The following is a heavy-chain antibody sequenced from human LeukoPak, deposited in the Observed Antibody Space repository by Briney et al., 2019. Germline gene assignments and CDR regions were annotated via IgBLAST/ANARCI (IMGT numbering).Heavy chain of an antibody. D-gene: IGHD2-15*01. CDR3: ARVSGSGGGSTRSGVDY. CDR2: IYHSGST. CDR1: GFTFSSYS. Sequence: TRGSLRLSCAASGFTFSSYSMTWGRQAPGKGLEWIGEIYHSGSTNYNPSLKSRVTISVDTSKNQFSLKLSSVSAADTAVYYCARVSGSGGGSTRSGVDYWGQGTLVTVSS. V-gene: IGHV4-4*02. J-gene: IGHJ4*01.